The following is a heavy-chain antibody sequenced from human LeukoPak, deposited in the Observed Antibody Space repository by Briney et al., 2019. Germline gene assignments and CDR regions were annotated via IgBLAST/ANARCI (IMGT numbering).Heavy chain of an antibody. CDR2: IYTSGST. J-gene: IGHJ6*03. CDR3: AREEEGCSGGSCYNYYYYMDV. Sequence: SETLSLTCTVSGGSISSGSYYWSWIRQPAGKGLEWIGRIYTSGSTNYNPSLKSRVTISVDTSKNQFSLKLSSVTAADTAVYYCAREEEGCSGGSCYNYYYYMDVWGKGTTVTVSS. CDR1: GGSISSGSYY. D-gene: IGHD2-15*01. V-gene: IGHV4-61*02.